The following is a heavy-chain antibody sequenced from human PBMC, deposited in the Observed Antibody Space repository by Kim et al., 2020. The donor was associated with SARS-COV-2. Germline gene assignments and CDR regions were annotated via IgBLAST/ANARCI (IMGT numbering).Heavy chain of an antibody. CDR1: GGSISSSSYY. Sequence: SETLSLTCTVSGGSISSSSYYWGWIRQPPGKGLEWIGSIYYSCSTYYNPSLKSRVTISVDTSKNQFSLKLSSVTAADTAVYYCATQAREFPVRVNLFDPCGQGTLVTVSS. D-gene: IGHD3-10*01. V-gene: IGHV4-39*01. CDR3: ATQAREFPVRVNLFDP. J-gene: IGHJ5*02. CDR2: IYYSCST.